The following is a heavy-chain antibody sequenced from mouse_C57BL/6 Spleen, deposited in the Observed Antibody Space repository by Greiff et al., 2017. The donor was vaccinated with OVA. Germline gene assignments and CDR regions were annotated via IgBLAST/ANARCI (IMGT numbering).Heavy chain of an antibody. CDR1: GFTFSSYA. D-gene: IGHD1-1*01. V-gene: IGHV5-4*01. J-gene: IGHJ4*01. Sequence: EVQLVESGGGLVKPGGSLKLSCAASGFTFSSYAMSWVRQTPEKRLEWVATISDGGSYTYYPDNVKGRFTITRCNATNNLYLQMSHLKSEDTAMYYCARDHYYYGSSAPLYYAMDYWGQGTSVTVSS. CDR3: ARDHYYYGSSAPLYYAMDY. CDR2: ISDGGSYT.